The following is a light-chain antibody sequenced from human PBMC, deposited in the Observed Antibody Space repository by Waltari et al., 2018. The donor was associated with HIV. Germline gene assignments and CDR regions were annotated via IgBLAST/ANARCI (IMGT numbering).Light chain of an antibody. Sequence: NFMLTQPHSVSESPGKTVTISCTRSSGSIASNYVQWYQQRPGSAPTTVIYEDNQSPSGVPDRFSGSIDSASNSASLTSSGLKTEDEADYYCQSYDSSNVVFGGGTKLTVL. CDR3: QSYDSSNVV. V-gene: IGLV6-57*04. J-gene: IGLJ2*01. CDR1: SGSIASNY. CDR2: EDN.